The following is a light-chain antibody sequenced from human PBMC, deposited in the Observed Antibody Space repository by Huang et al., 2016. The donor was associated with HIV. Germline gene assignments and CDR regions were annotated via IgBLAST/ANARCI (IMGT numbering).Light chain of an antibody. Sequence: EIVMTQSPATLSVSPGERATLSCRASQSVSSNLAWYQQKPGQAPRLLIYCASTRATGVPARFSGSGSGREFTLTISSLQSEDFAVYCCQQYDNWPWTFGQGTKVEIK. CDR2: CAS. CDR3: QQYDNWPWT. V-gene: IGKV3-15*01. CDR1: QSVSSN. J-gene: IGKJ1*01.